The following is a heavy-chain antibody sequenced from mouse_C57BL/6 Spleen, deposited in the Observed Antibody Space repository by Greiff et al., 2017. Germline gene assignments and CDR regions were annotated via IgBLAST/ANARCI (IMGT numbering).Heavy chain of an antibody. Sequence: QVQLQQPGAELVRPGTSVKLSCKASGYTFTSYWMHWVKQRPGQGLEWIGVIDPSDSYTNYNQKFKGKATLTVDTSSSTAYMQLSSLTSEDSAVYDCARPAVTTLGYWYFDVWGTGTTVTVSS. J-gene: IGHJ1*03. D-gene: IGHD2-2*01. V-gene: IGHV1-59*01. CDR1: GYTFTSYW. CDR2: IDPSDSYT. CDR3: ARPAVTTLGYWYFDV.